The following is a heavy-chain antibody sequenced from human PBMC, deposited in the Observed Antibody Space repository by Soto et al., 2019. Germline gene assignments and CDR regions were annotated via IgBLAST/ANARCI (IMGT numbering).Heavy chain of an antibody. D-gene: IGHD6-19*01. J-gene: IGHJ6*02. Sequence: PGGSLRLSVAASGFTFSSYAMHWVRQAPGKGLEWVAVISYDGSNKYYADSVKGRFTISRDNSKNTLYLQMNSLRAEDTAVYYCARNKQWLVLRRYYGMDVWGQGTTVTVSS. CDR2: ISYDGSNK. V-gene: IGHV3-30-3*01. CDR1: GFTFSSYA. CDR3: ARNKQWLVLRRYYGMDV.